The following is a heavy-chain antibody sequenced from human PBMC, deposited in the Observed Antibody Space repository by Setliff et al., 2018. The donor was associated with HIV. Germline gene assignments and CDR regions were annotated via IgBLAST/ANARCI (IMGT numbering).Heavy chain of an antibody. J-gene: IGHJ3*02. Sequence: PSETLSLTCTVSGGSISSYYWSWIRQPPGKGLEWIGYIYYSGSTNYNPSLKSRVTISVDTSKNQFSLKLSSVTAADTAVYYCARGMLRSSWYAHHDAFDIWGQGTKVTVSS. CDR1: GGSISSYY. D-gene: IGHD6-13*01. V-gene: IGHV4-59*01. CDR3: ARGMLRSSWYAHHDAFDI. CDR2: IYYSGST.